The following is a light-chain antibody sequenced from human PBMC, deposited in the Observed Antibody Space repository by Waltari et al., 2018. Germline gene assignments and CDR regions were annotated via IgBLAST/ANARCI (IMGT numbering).Light chain of an antibody. CDR1: QSISKW. J-gene: IGKJ4*01. V-gene: IGKV1-5*03. Sequence: DIQMTQSPSTLSASVGDRVIFSCRASQSISKWLAWYQPKPGKAPKLLIYKASTLESGVPSRFSGSGSGTEFTITISSLQPEDFATYYCQQYNSYSLLSFGGGTKVEIK. CDR3: QQYNSYSLLS. CDR2: KAS.